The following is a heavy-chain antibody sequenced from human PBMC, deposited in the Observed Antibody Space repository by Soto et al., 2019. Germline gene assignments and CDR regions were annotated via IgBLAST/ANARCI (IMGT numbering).Heavy chain of an antibody. V-gene: IGHV3-11*01. J-gene: IGHJ4*02. D-gene: IGHD3-16*01. Sequence: GGSLRLSCAASGFKFGDHYMTWIRQAPGKGLEWVSKISGGGSTQYYADSVRGRFTVSRDNAKNSLSLQMNSLRAEDTALYYCAGDPFYYASGFWGQGTLVTVSS. CDR3: AGDPFYYASGF. CDR1: GFKFGDHY. CDR2: ISGGGSTQ.